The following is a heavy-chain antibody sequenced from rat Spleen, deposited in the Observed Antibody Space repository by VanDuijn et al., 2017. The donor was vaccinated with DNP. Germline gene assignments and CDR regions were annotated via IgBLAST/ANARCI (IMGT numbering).Heavy chain of an antibody. J-gene: IGHJ3*01. CDR3: TSNPHIRTAAPFDY. CDR2: ITNTGDGS. V-gene: IGHV5-31*01. CDR1: GFIFSNYW. D-gene: IGHD3-8*01. Sequence: EVQLVESGGGPAQPGRSLKLSCVASGFIFSNYWMTWIRQAPGKGLEWVASITNTGDGSYYSDSVKGRFSISRDNTKSTLYLQLNSLRSEDTATYYCTSNPHIRTAAPFDYWGQGTLVTVSS.